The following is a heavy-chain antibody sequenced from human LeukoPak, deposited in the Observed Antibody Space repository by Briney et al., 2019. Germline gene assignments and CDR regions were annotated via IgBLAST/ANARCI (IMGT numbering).Heavy chain of an antibody. J-gene: IGHJ1*01. V-gene: IGHV4-31*03. CDR2: IYYSGST. Sequence: SQTLSLTCTVSGGSISSGGYYWSWIRQHPGKGLEWCGYIYYSGSTYYTPSLKSRVTISVDTSKNQFSLKLSSVTAADTAVYYCARARVGAQYFQHWGQGTLVTVSS. CDR3: ARARVGAQYFQH. CDR1: GGSISSGGYY. D-gene: IGHD2-2*01.